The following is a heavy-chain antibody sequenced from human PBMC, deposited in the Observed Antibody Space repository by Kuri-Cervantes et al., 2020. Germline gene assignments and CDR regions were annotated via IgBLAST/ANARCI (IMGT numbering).Heavy chain of an antibody. CDR2: INHHGST. J-gene: IGHJ3*02. CDR1: GGAFRGYY. D-gene: IGHD6-19*01. CDR3: ARGHSSGWHSYTFDI. Sequence: SETLSLTCAVYGGAFRGYYWNWIRQPPGKGLEWIGEINHHGSTNYNPSLKSRVTMSADTSKNQFSLKLISVTAADTAVYYCARGHSSGWHSYTFDIWGRGTMVTVSS. V-gene: IGHV4-34*01.